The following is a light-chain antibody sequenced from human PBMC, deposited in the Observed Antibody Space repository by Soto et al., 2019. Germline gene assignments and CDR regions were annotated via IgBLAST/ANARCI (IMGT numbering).Light chain of an antibody. CDR2: AAS. CDR1: QGIRND. V-gene: IGKV1-6*01. CDR3: QQYNSAPKFT. Sequence: AIQMTQSPSSLSASVGDRVTITCRASQGIRNDLGWYQQKPGKAPKLLIYAASSLQSGVPSRFSGGGSGTDFTLTISSLQPEDVATYYCQQYNSAPKFTFGPGTKVDIK. J-gene: IGKJ3*01.